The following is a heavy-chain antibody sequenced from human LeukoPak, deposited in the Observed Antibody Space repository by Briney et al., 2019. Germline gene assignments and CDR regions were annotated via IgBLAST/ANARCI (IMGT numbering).Heavy chain of an antibody. J-gene: IGHJ4*02. V-gene: IGHV4-59*01. CDR1: SGSIRSYY. D-gene: IGHD4-17*01. CDR2: IFYSGST. Sequence: SETLSLTCTVSSGSIRSYYWSWIRQPPGKGLDWVGYIFYSGSTNYNPSLKSRVTISVDTSQNQFSLELTSLTTADTAVYYCARGYGELRDWGQGTLVTVSP. CDR3: ARGYGELRD.